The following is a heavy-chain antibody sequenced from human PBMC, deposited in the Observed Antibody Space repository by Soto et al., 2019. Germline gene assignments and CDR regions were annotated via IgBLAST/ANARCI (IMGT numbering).Heavy chain of an antibody. J-gene: IGHJ6*03. CDR1: GYSFTSYW. CDR3: TRENFWSGYYAYYYYYMDV. V-gene: IGHV5-51*07. CDR2: IYPGDSDT. Sequence: GESLKISCKGSGYSFTSYWIGWVHQMPGKGLEWMGIIYPGDSDTRYSPSFQGQVTISRDDSKSIAYLQMNSLKTEDTAVYYCTRENFWSGYYAYYYYYMDVWGKGTTVTVSS. D-gene: IGHD3-3*01.